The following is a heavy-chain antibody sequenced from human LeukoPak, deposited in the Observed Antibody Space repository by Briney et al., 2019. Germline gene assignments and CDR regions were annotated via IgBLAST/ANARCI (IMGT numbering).Heavy chain of an antibody. V-gene: IGHV1-46*01. D-gene: IGHD3-3*01. J-gene: IGHJ4*02. CDR1: GYTFTSHY. Sequence: ASVKVSCRASGYTFTSHYMHWVRQAPGQGLEWLGIINPSAGTTTYPQGFQGRVTMTRDTSTSTVHMELSSLRSEDTAVYYCAAPGASGYVGNFWSGPLDYWGQGTLVTVSS. CDR3: AAPGASGYVGNFWSGPLDY. CDR2: INPSAGTT.